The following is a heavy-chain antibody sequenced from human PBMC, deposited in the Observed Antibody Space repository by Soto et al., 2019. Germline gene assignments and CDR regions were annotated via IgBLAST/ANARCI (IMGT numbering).Heavy chain of an antibody. Sequence: ASVKVSCKASGYTFTGCYMHWGRQAPGQGLEWMGWINPNSGGTNYAQKFQGRVTMTRDKSISTTYMELSRLRSDDTAVYYCARDREDTICGVVKGGFDLWGQGTLVTVSS. D-gene: IGHD3-3*01. CDR1: GYTFTGCY. CDR2: INPNSGGT. CDR3: ARDREDTICGVVKGGFDL. V-gene: IGHV1-2*02. J-gene: IGHJ5*02.